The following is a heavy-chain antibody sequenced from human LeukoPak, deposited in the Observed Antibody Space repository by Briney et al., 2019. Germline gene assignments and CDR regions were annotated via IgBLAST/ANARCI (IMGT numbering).Heavy chain of an antibody. CDR3: ARGSDGWFAFAY. J-gene: IGHJ4*02. D-gene: IGHD6-19*01. CDR1: EFTVSTNY. Sequence: GGSLRLSCAASEFTVSTNYMTWLRQAPWKGLDWVSIIYSTGGKYYADPVKGRFTISRDNCKHPLYLQMNSLRGDGTAVYYCARGSDGWFAFAYWGQGLLVTVPS. V-gene: IGHV3-66*01. CDR2: IYSTGGK.